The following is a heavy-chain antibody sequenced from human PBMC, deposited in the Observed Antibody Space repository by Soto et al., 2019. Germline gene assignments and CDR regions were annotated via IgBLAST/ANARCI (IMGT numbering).Heavy chain of an antibody. Sequence: GGSLRLSCAASGFTFSNAWMNWVRQAPGKGLEWVGRIKSKTDGGTTDYAAPVKGRFTISRDDSKNTLYLQMNSLKTEDTAVYYCTTGSRGDYVWGSYRYRHAFDIWGQGTMVTVSS. CDR3: TTGSRGDYVWGSYRYRHAFDI. CDR1: GFTFSNAW. V-gene: IGHV3-15*07. CDR2: IKSKTDGGTT. D-gene: IGHD3-16*02. J-gene: IGHJ3*02.